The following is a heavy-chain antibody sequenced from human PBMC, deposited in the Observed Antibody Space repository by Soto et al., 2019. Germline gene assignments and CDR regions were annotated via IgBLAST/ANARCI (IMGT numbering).Heavy chain of an antibody. CDR3: ARALNHYYDSSGTFPRLSAEGWYYFDY. J-gene: IGHJ4*02. CDR1: GGSISSYY. Sequence: SETLSLTCTVSGGSISSYYWSWIRQPPGKGLEWIGYIYYSGSTNYNPSLKSRVTISVDTSKDQFSLKLSSVTAADTAVYYCARALNHYYDSSGTFPRLSAEGWYYFDYWGQGTLVTVSS. D-gene: IGHD3-22*01. V-gene: IGHV4-59*01. CDR2: IYYSGST.